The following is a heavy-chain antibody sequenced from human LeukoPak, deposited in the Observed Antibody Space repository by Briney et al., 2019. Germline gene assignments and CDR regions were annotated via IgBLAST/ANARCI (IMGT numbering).Heavy chain of an antibody. Sequence: PSETLSLTCAVYGGSFSGYYWSWIRQPPGKGLEWIGEINHSGSTNYNPSLKSRVTISVDTSKNQFSLKLSSVTAADTAVYYCARLPFYWGQGTLVTVSS. CDR3: ARLPFY. V-gene: IGHV4-34*01. J-gene: IGHJ4*02. CDR1: GGSFSGYY. CDR2: INHSGST.